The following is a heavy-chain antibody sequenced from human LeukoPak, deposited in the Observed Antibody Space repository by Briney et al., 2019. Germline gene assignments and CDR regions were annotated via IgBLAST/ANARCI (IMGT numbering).Heavy chain of an antibody. V-gene: IGHV4-39*07. CDR1: GGSISSGDYY. J-gene: IGHJ2*01. CDR2: IYYSGST. Sequence: SETLSLTCTVSGGSISSGDYYWSWIRQPPGKGLEWIGSIYYSGSTFDNPSLKSRVTISLDKSRNQFSLKLSSVTAADTAVYYCASNQWPSWYFDLWGRGTLVTVSA. D-gene: IGHD6-19*01. CDR3: ASNQWPSWYFDL.